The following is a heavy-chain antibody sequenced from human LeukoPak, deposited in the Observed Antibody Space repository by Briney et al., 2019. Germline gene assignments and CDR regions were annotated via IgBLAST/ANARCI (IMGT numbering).Heavy chain of an antibody. D-gene: IGHD5-12*01. CDR1: GFTFNTYA. V-gene: IGHV3-23*01. CDR2: IGGGGGT. J-gene: IGHJ4*02. CDR3: AKGNSGYNSGYYYHFFDY. Sequence: GGSLRLSCAASGFTFNTYAMSWVRQAPGKGLEWVSSIGGGGGTYYADSLKGRFTISRDNSKNTLYLQMNSLRAEDTAVYCCAKGNSGYNSGYYYHFFDYWGQGTLVTVSS.